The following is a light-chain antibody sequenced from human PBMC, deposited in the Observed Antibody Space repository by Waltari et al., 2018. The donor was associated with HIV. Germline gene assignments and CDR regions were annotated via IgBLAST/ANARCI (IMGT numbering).Light chain of an antibody. Sequence: QSVLTQPPSASGTPGQRVTISCSGGSSNIGSNYVFWYQFLPGTAPNLLVYRNDQRPSGVRDRLSGSKSGTSASLAISGLRSEDEADYYCAEWDDSLSGYVFGTGTKVTVL. V-gene: IGLV1-47*01. CDR3: AEWDDSLSGYV. CDR1: SSNIGSNY. J-gene: IGLJ1*01. CDR2: RND.